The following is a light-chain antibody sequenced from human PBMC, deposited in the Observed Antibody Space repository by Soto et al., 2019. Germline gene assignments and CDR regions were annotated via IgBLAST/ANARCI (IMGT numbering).Light chain of an antibody. CDR1: QDISSY. CDR2: AAS. J-gene: IGKJ1*01. V-gene: IGKV1-8*01. Sequence: AIRMTQSPSSLSASTGDKITITCRASQDISSYFAWYQQKPGKGPKLLIYAASTIQSGVHSRFSVSGSGTDFKLSISYLQSEDFATYYCQHYYSYPWTFGQGAKVDIK. CDR3: QHYYSYPWT.